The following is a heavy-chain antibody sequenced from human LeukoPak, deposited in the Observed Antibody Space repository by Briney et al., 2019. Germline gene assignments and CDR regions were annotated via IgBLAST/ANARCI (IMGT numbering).Heavy chain of an antibody. Sequence: GGSLRLSCAASGFTVGSNTMSWVRQAPGKGLEWVSIIYSGGSTSYADSVKGRFTVSRDNSKNTLYLQMNSLRTEDTAVYYCARGGSYFDISGYYFYWGQGTLVTVSS. CDR1: GFTVGSNT. CDR3: ARGGSYFDISGYYFY. CDR2: IYSGGST. V-gene: IGHV3-66*01. D-gene: IGHD3-22*01. J-gene: IGHJ4*02.